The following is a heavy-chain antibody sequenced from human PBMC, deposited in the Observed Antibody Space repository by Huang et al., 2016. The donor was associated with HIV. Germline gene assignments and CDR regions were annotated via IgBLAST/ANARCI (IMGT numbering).Heavy chain of an antibody. CDR2: SSGNGRST. CDR1: RFTFSSYA. V-gene: IGHV3-23*01. D-gene: IGHD4-17*01. J-gene: IGHJ5*02. Sequence: EVQLLESGGDLVQPGGSLRLSCAASRFTFSSYAMSWVRQAPVKGLEWVSTSSGNGRSTYYADSVKGRFTISRGNSKNTLYLQMNSLRDEDTAVYYCAKGGDYVYNWFDPWGQGTLVTVSS. CDR3: AKGGDYVYNWFDP.